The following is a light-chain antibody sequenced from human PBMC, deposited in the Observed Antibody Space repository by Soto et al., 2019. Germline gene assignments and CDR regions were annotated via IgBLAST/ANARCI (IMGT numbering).Light chain of an antibody. Sequence: SALTQPASVSGSPGQSITISCTGSSNDVGGYKYVSWYQQHPGKAPKLMIYEVSNRPSGISNRFSGSKSGNTASLTISGLQAEDEADYYCSSYTGSSTLVFGGGTKVTVL. CDR3: SSYTGSSTLV. CDR1: SNDVGGYKY. J-gene: IGLJ2*01. CDR2: EVS. V-gene: IGLV2-14*01.